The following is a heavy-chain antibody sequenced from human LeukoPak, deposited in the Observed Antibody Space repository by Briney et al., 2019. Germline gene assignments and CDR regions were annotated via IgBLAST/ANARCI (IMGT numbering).Heavy chain of an antibody. CDR1: GGSISSGGYY. CDR3: ARCLGGYYYYYFDY. Sequence: TLSLTCTVSGGSISSGGYYWSWIRQHPGTGLEWIGYIYYSGSTYYNPSLKSRVTISVDTSKNQFSLKLSSVTAADTAVYYCARCLGGYYYYYFDYWGQGTLVTVSS. D-gene: IGHD3-10*01. J-gene: IGHJ4*02. V-gene: IGHV4-31*03. CDR2: IYYSGST.